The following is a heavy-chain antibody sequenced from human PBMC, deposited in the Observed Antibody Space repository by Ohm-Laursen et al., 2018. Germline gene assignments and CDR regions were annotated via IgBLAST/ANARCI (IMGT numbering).Heavy chain of an antibody. Sequence: SLRLSCAASGFTFSSYEMNWVRQAPGKGLEWVSYISSSGSTIHYADSVKGRFTISRDNAKNSLYLQMNSLRAEDTAVYYCAREYSSSSGRAFDIWGQGTMVTVSS. CDR1: GFTFSSYE. D-gene: IGHD6-6*01. CDR3: AREYSSSSGRAFDI. V-gene: IGHV3-48*03. J-gene: IGHJ3*02. CDR2: ISSSGSTI.